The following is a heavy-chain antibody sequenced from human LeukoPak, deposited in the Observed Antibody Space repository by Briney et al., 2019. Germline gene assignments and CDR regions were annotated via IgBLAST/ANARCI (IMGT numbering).Heavy chain of an antibody. J-gene: IGHJ4*02. Sequence: ASVKVSCKASGYSFTNYYMHWVRQAPGQGLEWMGIINPSGGCTTNAQKFQGRVTMTRDTSTTTVYMELSSLRSDDTAMYYCARDERDVVVVPGAMPYWGQGTLVTVSS. D-gene: IGHD2-2*01. CDR2: INPSGGCT. CDR1: GYSFTNYY. CDR3: ARDERDVVVVPGAMPY. V-gene: IGHV1-46*01.